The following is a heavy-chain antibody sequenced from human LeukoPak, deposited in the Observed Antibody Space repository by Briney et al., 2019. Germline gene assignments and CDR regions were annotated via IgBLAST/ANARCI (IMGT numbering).Heavy chain of an antibody. CDR1: GFTFSSYW. V-gene: IGHV3-7*04. CDR3: TRVGYIDEGIDY. J-gene: IGHJ4*02. Sequence: GGSLRLSCVAPGFTFSSYWMTWVRQAPGKGLEWVANIKQDGSKKSYVDSVKGRFTISRDNAKNSLYLQMNSLRAEDTAIYYCTRVGYIDEGIDYWGQGTLVTVSS. D-gene: IGHD5-24*01. CDR2: IKQDGSKK.